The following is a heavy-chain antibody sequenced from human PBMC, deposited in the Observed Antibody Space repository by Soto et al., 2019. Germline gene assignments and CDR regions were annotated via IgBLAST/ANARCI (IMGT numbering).Heavy chain of an antibody. CDR1: GFTFSSYA. Sequence: GGSLRLSCAASGFTFSSYAMSWVRQAPGKGLEWVSAISGSGGSTYYADSVKGRFTISRDNSKNTLYLQMNSLRAEDTAVYYCAKDRAVGYYDILTGYYTSDYWGQGTLVTVSS. D-gene: IGHD3-9*01. J-gene: IGHJ4*02. CDR3: AKDRAVGYYDILTGYYTSDY. V-gene: IGHV3-23*01. CDR2: ISGSGGST.